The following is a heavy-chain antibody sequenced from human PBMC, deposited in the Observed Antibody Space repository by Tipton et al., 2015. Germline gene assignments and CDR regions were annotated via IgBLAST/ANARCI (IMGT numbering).Heavy chain of an antibody. V-gene: IGHV4-38-2*01. CDR1: AYSISSDYY. CDR3: ARFRYYGSGTERGYFHGLDV. D-gene: IGHD3-10*01. CDR2: ISHSGNT. Sequence: TLSLTCAVSAYSISSDYYWGWIRQPPGKGLEWIGSISHSGNTYYNPSLKSRVTISADTSKNQFSLRLTSVTAADTAVYYCARFRYYGSGTERGYFHGLDVWGQGTTVTVSS. J-gene: IGHJ6*02.